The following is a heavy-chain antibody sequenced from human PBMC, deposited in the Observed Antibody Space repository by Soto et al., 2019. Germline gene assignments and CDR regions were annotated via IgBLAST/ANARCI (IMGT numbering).Heavy chain of an antibody. V-gene: IGHV1-18*01. CDR2: VSGDNDKT. CDR3: ARDLGYCRIGTCQREWFDP. Sequence: QVQLVQSGAEVKKPGTSVKVSCTASGYTFRSHGISWVRQAPGQGLQWIGWVSGDNDKTNYAQSLQGRVTMTTDTSTNAGYMEMRRLRSDDTALYYCARDLGYCRIGTCQREWFDPRGQGTLVIVSS. CDR1: GYTFRSHG. D-gene: IGHD2-2*01. J-gene: IGHJ5*02.